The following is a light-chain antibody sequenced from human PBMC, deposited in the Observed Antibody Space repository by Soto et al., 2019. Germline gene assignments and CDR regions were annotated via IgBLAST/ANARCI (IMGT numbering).Light chain of an antibody. J-gene: IGLJ2*01. CDR1: SSDVGGYNY. Sequence: QSALTQPASVSGSPGQSITISCTGTSSDVGGYNYVSWYQQHPGKAPKLMIYDVSNRPSGVSNRFSGSKSGNTASLTISGLPAEDEADYYCSSYKRSSTLVVFGGGTKLTVL. CDR3: SSYKRSSTLVV. V-gene: IGLV2-14*01. CDR2: DVS.